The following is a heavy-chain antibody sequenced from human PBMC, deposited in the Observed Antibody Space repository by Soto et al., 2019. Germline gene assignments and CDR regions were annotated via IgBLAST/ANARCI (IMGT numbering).Heavy chain of an antibody. D-gene: IGHD2-2*01. V-gene: IGHV5-51*01. J-gene: IGHJ6*03. CDR1: GYSFTSYW. CDR2: IYPGDSDT. Sequence: PGESLKISCKGSGYSFTSYWIGWVRQMPGKGLEWMGIIYPGDSDTRYSPSFQGQVTISADKSISTAYLQWSSLKASDTAMYYCARGGVVVPAAMFTNYMDVWGKGTTVTVSS. CDR3: ARGGVVVPAAMFTNYMDV.